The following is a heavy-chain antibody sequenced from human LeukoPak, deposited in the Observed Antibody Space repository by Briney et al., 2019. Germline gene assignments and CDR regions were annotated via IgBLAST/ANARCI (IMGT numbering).Heavy chain of an antibody. V-gene: IGHV3-66*01. J-gene: IGHJ4*02. CDR1: GFTISNNY. D-gene: IGHD3-16*01. CDR3: ARDLVGGDY. CDR2: IYSGGFT. Sequence: GGSLRLSCAASGFTISNNYIRWLRQAPGKGLEWVSHIYSGGFTQFAGSVRGRFTMSRDSSKNTLYLQMKSLRAEDTAVYYCARDLVGGDYWGQGTLVTVSS.